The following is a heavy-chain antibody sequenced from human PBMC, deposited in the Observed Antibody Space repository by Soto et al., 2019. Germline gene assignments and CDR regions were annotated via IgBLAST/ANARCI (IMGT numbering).Heavy chain of an antibody. CDR3: VRGPSDHKLRLVEWPYGDY. CDR2: IYSVHTT. V-gene: IGHV3-53*01. Sequence: EVQLVESGGGLIQPGGSLILSCVASGFIVSSNQMSWVRQSPGKGLEWVSVIYSVHTTYYADSVEGRFTISRDDSKNTLYLQMNSLRVEDTAVYYCVRGPSDHKLRLVEWPYGDYWGQGALVTVSS. CDR1: GFIVSSNQ. J-gene: IGHJ4*02. D-gene: IGHD3-3*01.